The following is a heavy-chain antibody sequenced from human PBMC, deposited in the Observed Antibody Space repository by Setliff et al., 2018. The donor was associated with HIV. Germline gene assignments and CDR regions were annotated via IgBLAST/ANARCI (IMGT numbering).Heavy chain of an antibody. CDR2: INHSGST. D-gene: IGHD3-16*01. J-gene: IGHJ3*02. CDR1: GGSFSGYY. Sequence: PSETLSLTCAVYGGSFSGYYWSWIRQPPGKGLEWIGEINHSGSTNYNPSLKSRVTISVATSKNQFSLKLSSVTAADTAVYYCARAYYDYVWGRTKDAFNIWGQGTMVSVSS. CDR3: ARAYYDYVWGRTKDAFNI. V-gene: IGHV4-34*01.